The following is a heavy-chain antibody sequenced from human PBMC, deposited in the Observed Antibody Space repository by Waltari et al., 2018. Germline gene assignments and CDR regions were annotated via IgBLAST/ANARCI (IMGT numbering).Heavy chain of an antibody. V-gene: IGHV5-10-1*03. CDR2: IDPGDSYT. J-gene: IGHJ4*02. D-gene: IGHD1-26*01. CDR3: SRHVSGTYYEDY. Sequence: EVQLVQSGAELKKPGESLRISCEASGYTFFSHWISWVRQVPGKGLEWLGRIDPGDSYTNYSPSFHGNVTISVDKSINTAYLQWNSLKASDTATYYCSRHVSGTYYEDYWGQGTLVTVSS. CDR1: GYTFFSHW.